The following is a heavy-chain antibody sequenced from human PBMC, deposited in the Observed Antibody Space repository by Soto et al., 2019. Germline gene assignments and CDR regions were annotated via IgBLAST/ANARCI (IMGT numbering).Heavy chain of an antibody. D-gene: IGHD7-27*01. Sequence: SETLSLTCAVYGGSFSGYYWSWIRQPPGKGLEWIGEINHSGSTNYNPSLKSRVTISVDTSKNQFSLKLSSVTAADTAVYYCARVGKLLTDSYYFGMDVWSQGTTVTVSS. J-gene: IGHJ6*02. CDR2: INHSGST. V-gene: IGHV4-34*01. CDR3: ARVGKLLTDSYYFGMDV. CDR1: GGSFSGYY.